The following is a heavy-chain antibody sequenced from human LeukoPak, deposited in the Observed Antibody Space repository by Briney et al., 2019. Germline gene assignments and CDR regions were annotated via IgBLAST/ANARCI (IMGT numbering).Heavy chain of an antibody. V-gene: IGHV3-7*03. Sequence: GGSLRLSCAASGFTFSSYWMSWVRQAPGKGLEWVANIKQDGSEKYYVDSVKGRFTISRDNAKNSLYLQMNSLRAEDTAVYYCARDTSGLVIWGWFDPWGQGTLVTVSS. CDR3: ARDTSGLVIWGWFDP. CDR2: IKQDGSEK. J-gene: IGHJ5*02. CDR1: GFTFSSYW. D-gene: IGHD3/OR15-3a*01.